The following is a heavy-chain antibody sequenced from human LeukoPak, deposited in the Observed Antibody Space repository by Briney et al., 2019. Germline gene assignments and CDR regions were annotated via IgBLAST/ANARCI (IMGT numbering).Heavy chain of an antibody. V-gene: IGHV1-2*02. CDR2: INPNSGGT. Sequence: WASVKVSCKASGYTFTGHYIHWLRQAPGQGLEWMGWINPNSGGTNYAQKFQGRVTMTRDTSISTAYMELSRLRSDDTAVYYCARDNDILTGYYFFDYWGQGTLVTVSS. CDR3: ARDNDILTGYYFFDY. J-gene: IGHJ4*02. CDR1: GYTFTGHY. D-gene: IGHD3-9*01.